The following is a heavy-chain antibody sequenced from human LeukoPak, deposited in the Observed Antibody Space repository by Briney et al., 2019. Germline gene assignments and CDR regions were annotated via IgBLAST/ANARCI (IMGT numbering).Heavy chain of an antibody. CDR3: ATGDSSGWAFYY. J-gene: IGHJ4*02. D-gene: IGHD3-22*01. CDR1: GYTLTELS. Sequence: EASVKVSCKVSGYTLTELSMHWVRQAPGKGLEWMGGFDPEDGETIYAQKFQGRVTMTEDTSTDTAYMELSSLRSEDTAVYHCATGDSSGWAFYYWGQGTLVTVSS. V-gene: IGHV1-24*01. CDR2: FDPEDGET.